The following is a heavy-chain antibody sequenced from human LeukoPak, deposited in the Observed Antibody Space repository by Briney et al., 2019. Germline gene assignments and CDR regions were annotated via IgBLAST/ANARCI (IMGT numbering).Heavy chain of an antibody. CDR2: IRISSTTI. D-gene: IGHD1-26*01. CDR1: GFTFSSYS. CDR3: ARGSSGSYYGY. J-gene: IGHJ4*02. Sequence: GGSLRLSCAASGFTFSSYSMNWVRQAPGKGLEWVSHIRISSTTIYYAGSVKGRFTISRDNAKNTLFLQMNSLRAEDTAVYYCARGSSGSYYGYWGQGTLVTVSS. V-gene: IGHV3-48*04.